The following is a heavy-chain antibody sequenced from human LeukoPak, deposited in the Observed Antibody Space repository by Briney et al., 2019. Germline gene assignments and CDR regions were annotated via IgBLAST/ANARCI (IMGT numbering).Heavy chain of an antibody. CDR3: ARGFGYCSSTSCKIYYFDY. Sequence: GGSLRLSCAVSGFTVSIYYMSWIRQAPGKGLEWVSYISSSSSYTNYADSVKGRFTISRDNAKNSLYLQMNSLRAEDTAVYYCARGFGYCSSTSCKIYYFDYWGQGTLVTVSS. J-gene: IGHJ4*02. D-gene: IGHD2-2*01. CDR2: ISSSSSYT. V-gene: IGHV3-11*06. CDR1: GFTVSIYY.